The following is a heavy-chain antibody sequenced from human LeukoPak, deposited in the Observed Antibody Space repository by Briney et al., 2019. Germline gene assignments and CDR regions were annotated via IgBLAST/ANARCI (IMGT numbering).Heavy chain of an antibody. CDR2: INHSGST. CDR3: EGGIRYFDWLPPALIDY. Sequence: SETLSLTCAVYGGSFSGSYWSWIRQPPGNGLEWIGEINHSGSTNYNPSLKSRVTISVDTSKNQFSLKLSSVTAADTAVYYGEGGIRYFDWLPPALIDYWGQGTLVTVSS. J-gene: IGHJ4*02. CDR1: GGSFSGSY. V-gene: IGHV4-34*01. D-gene: IGHD3-9*01.